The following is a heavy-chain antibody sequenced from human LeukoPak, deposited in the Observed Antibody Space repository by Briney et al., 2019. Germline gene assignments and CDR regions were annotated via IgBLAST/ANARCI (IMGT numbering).Heavy chain of an antibody. D-gene: IGHD6-13*01. Sequence: PSETLSLTCTVSGASISSYYWSWIRQPPGKGLEWIGYIYYRGSTNYNPSLKSRLTISVDTSKNQFSLKLSSVTAADTAVYYCASGPYPAAGTDHQFDYWGQGTLVTVSS. J-gene: IGHJ4*02. V-gene: IGHV4-59*01. CDR2: IYYRGST. CDR1: GASISSYY. CDR3: ASGPYPAAGTDHQFDY.